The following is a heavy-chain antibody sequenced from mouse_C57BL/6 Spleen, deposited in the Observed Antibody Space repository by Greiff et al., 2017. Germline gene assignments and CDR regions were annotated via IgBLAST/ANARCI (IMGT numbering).Heavy chain of an antibody. CDR3: ARRDSNQRGGAMDY. D-gene: IGHD2-5*01. J-gene: IGHJ4*01. V-gene: IGHV1-64*01. CDR1: GYTFTSYW. Sequence: QVQLQQPGAELVKPGASVKLSCKASGYTFTSYWMHWVKQRPGQGLEWIGMIHPNSGSTNYNEKFKSKATLTVDKSSSTAYMQLSSLTSEDSAVYYCARRDSNQRGGAMDYWGQGTSVTVSS. CDR2: IHPNSGST.